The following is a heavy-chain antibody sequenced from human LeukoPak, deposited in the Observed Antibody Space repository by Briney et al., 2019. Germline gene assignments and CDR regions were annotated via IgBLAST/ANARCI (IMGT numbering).Heavy chain of an antibody. CDR3: ARARRRNDYALDY. Sequence: ASVKVSCKASGYTFTGYYMHWVRQAPGQGLEWMGWINPNSGGTNYAQKFQGRVTMTRNTSISTAYMELSSLRSEDTAVYYCARARRRNDYALDYWGQGTLVTVSS. CDR1: GYTFTGYY. J-gene: IGHJ4*02. D-gene: IGHD4-17*01. CDR2: INPNSGGT. V-gene: IGHV1-2*02.